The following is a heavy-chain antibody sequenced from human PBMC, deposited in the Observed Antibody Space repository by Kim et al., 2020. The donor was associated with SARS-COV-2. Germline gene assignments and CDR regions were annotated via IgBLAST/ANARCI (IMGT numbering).Heavy chain of an antibody. V-gene: IGHV5-10-1*01. Sequence: PSDSYTNYSPSFQGHVTISADKSISTAYLQWSSLKASDTAMYYCARRDGYWGQGTLVTVSS. CDR2: PSDSYT. CDR3: ARRDGY. J-gene: IGHJ4*02.